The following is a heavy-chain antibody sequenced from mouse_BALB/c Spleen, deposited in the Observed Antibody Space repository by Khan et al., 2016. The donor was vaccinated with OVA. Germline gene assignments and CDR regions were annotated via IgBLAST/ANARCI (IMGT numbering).Heavy chain of an antibody. CDR3: ARGYFGNYEFAY. D-gene: IGHD2-1*01. V-gene: IGHV1S132*01. CDR2: IFPGTGTT. Sequence: QVQLQQSGAELVKPGASVQLSCKTSGYTFTNYWIQWVKQRPGQGLGWIGQIFPGTGTTYSNENFKAKATLTVDTSSSTAYMQISSLTSEDAAVYFCARGYFGNYEFAYWGQDTLVTVSA. CDR1: GYTFTNYW. J-gene: IGHJ3*01.